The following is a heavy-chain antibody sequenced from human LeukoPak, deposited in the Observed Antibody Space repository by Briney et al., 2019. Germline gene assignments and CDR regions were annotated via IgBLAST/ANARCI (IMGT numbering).Heavy chain of an antibody. V-gene: IGHV3-66*01. J-gene: IGHJ4*02. CDR3: ARARFNYYDTSGFQWYFDY. D-gene: IGHD3-22*01. CDR1: GFTVSSNY. Sequence: PGGSLRLSCAASGFTVSSNYMSWVRQAPGKGLEWVSVIYSGGSTYYADSVKGRFTISRDNSKNTLYLQMNSLRAEDTAVYYCARARFNYYDTSGFQWYFDYWGQGALVTVSS. CDR2: IYSGGST.